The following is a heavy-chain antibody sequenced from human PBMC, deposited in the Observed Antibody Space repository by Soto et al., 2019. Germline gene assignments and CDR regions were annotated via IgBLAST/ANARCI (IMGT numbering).Heavy chain of an antibody. D-gene: IGHD1-1*01. CDR3: ARGTTTSAFSAMDV. CDR2: ISYDGDNK. CDR1: GFTFSYHA. V-gene: IGHV3-30-3*01. J-gene: IGHJ6*02. Sequence: QVQLVESGGGVVQPGRSLRLSCAASGFTFSYHALNWVRQAPGKGLEWVAVISYDGDNKYIAESVKGRFTISRDNSKNTVSLPMNSLRAEDPAMYFCARGTTTSAFSAMDVWGQGTTVNVSS.